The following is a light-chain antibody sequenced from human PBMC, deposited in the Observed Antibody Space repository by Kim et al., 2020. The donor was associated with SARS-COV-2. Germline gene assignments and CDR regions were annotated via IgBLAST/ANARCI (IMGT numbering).Light chain of an antibody. J-gene: IGKJ1*01. Sequence: SPGEGATLSCRASQRVSSGYLAWYQHRPGQTPRLLIFAASRRSDGVPERFSGSGSGTDFALTISRLEPEDFAVYYCQHYHSFPWAFGQGTKVDIK. CDR1: QRVSSGY. CDR2: AAS. V-gene: IGKV3-20*01. CDR3: QHYHSFPWA.